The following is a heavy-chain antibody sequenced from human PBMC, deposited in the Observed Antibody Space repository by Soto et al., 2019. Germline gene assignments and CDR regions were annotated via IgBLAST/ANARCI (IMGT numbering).Heavy chain of an antibody. CDR2: IKPDGSMQ. CDR1: GFTFNTYW. D-gene: IGHD2-21*02. Sequence: GGSLRLSCVASGFTFNTYWMTWVRRPPGKGLEWVANIKPDGSMQNYVDSVKGRFTISRDNAKNSLYLQMNSLRAEDTAIYYCARKPFGDLDYWGQGYPVTVSS. J-gene: IGHJ4*02. V-gene: IGHV3-7*05. CDR3: ARKPFGDLDY.